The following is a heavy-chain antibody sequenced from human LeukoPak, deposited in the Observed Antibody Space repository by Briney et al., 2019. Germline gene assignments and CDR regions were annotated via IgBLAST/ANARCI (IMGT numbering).Heavy chain of an antibody. V-gene: IGHV4-59*01. J-gene: IGHJ4*02. CDR3: ARLEWGMATPYYFDY. D-gene: IGHD5-24*01. CDR2: ICYSGST. CDR1: GGSISSYY. Sequence: TSETLSLTCTVSGGSISSYYWSWIRQPPGKGLEWIGYICYSGSTNYNPSLKSRVTISVDTSQNQFSLKLSSVTAADTAVYYCARLEWGMATPYYFDYWGQGTLVTVSS.